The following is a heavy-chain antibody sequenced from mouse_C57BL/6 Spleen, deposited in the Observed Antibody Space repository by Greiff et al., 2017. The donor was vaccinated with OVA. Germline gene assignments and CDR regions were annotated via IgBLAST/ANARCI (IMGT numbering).Heavy chain of an antibody. D-gene: IGHD1-1*01. J-gene: IGHJ2*01. CDR2: ISYDGSN. CDR1: GYSITSGYY. CDR3: ARGGTTDYFDY. Sequence: EVQLVESGPGLVKPSQSLSLTCSVTGYSITSGYYWNWIRQFPGNKLEWMGYISYDGSNNYNPSLKNRISITRDTSKNQFFLKLNSVTTEDTATYYCARGGTTDYFDYWGQGTTLTVSS. V-gene: IGHV3-6*01.